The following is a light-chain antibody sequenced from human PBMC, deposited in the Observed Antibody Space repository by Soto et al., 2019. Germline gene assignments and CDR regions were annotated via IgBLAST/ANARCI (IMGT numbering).Light chain of an antibody. CDR2: SNN. CDR3: ASWDDSLNGWV. Sequence: QSVLTQPPSASGTPGQRVTISCSGSSSNIGSNTVIWYQQLPGTAPKLLIYSNNQRPSGAPDRFSGSKSGTSASLAISGLQSEDEADYYCASWDDSLNGWVFGGGTKLTVL. V-gene: IGLV1-44*01. J-gene: IGLJ3*02. CDR1: SSNIGSNT.